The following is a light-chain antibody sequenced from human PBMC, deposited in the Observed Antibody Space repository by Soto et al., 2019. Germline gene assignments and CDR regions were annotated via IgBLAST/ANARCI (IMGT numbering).Light chain of an antibody. Sequence: EIVLTQSPATLSVSPGERATLSCRASQSVSGDLAWYHHKPGQAPTLLIYDASARALDTPARFAGSGSGTEFTLTISSLQSEDFAVYFCQQYNNWLITFGQGTRLEIK. CDR2: DAS. V-gene: IGKV3-15*01. J-gene: IGKJ5*01. CDR3: QQYNNWLIT. CDR1: QSVSGD.